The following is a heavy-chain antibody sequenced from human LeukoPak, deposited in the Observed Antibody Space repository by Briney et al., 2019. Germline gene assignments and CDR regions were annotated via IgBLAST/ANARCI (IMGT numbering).Heavy chain of an antibody. CDR3: ARGLRDFWSADTTRYYYYMDV. Sequence: PGGSLRLSCITSTFTFSDYYMTWIRQAPGKGLEWVSDISRAGSDKYYADSVKGRFTISRDNAKNSLFLQMNGLRAEDTAVYYCARGLRDFWSADTTRYYYYMDVWGKGTTVTVSS. CDR2: ISRAGSDK. CDR1: TFTFSDYY. D-gene: IGHD3-3*01. J-gene: IGHJ6*03. V-gene: IGHV3-11*01.